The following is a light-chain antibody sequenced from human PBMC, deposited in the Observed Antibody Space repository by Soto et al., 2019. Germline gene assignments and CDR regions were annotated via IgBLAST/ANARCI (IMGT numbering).Light chain of an antibody. CDR2: EGS. Sequence: QSVLTQPASVSGSPGQSITISCTGTSSDVGSYNLVSWYQQHPGKAPKLMIYEGSKRPSGVANRFSGSKSGNTASLTISGLQAEEEADYYCCSYAGSSTVFGGGTKVTVL. CDR3: CSYAGSSTV. V-gene: IGLV2-23*01. J-gene: IGLJ2*01. CDR1: SSDVGSYNL.